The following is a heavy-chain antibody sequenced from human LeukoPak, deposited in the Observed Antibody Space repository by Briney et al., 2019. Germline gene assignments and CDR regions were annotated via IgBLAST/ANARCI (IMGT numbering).Heavy chain of an antibody. CDR2: SSGSGGST. J-gene: IGHJ5*01. Sequence: GGSLRLYCVVSGTTFSSYAMSWVRQAPGTGLEWVSGSSGSGGSTYYADSVKGRFTISRDNTKNTLYLQMNSLRAEDTAVYYCAKDRHAPGRYCSSTSCFPFDSWGQGTLVTVSS. D-gene: IGHD2-2*01. CDR3: AKDRHAPGRYCSSTSCFPFDS. V-gene: IGHV3-23*01. CDR1: GTTFSSYA.